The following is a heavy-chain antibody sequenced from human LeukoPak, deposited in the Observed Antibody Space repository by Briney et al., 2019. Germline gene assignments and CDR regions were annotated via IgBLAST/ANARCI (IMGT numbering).Heavy chain of an antibody. V-gene: IGHV3-43*02. CDR2: ISGDGGST. D-gene: IGHD3-9*01. Sequence: PGGSLRLSCAASGFTFDNYAMHWVRQAPGKGLEWVSLISGDGGSTYYADSVKGRFTISRDNSKISLYLQMNSLRTEDTALYYCAKGRYFDWLLVSDYWGQGTLVTVSS. CDR3: AKGRYFDWLLVSDY. CDR1: GFTFDNYA. J-gene: IGHJ4*02.